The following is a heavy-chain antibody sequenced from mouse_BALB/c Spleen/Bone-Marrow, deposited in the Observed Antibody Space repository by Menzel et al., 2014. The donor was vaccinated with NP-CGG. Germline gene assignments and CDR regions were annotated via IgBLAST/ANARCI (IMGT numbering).Heavy chain of an antibody. V-gene: IGHV1-80*01. CDR3: ARGGISVDY. CDR2: IYPGDGDT. J-gene: IGHJ2*01. CDR1: GYAFSIYW. Sequence: VQLQQSGAELVRPGSSVKISCKSSGYAFSIYWINWVKQRPGQGLEWIGQIYPGDGDTDFNGKFKGKATLTADRSSNTAYMEFSSLTSEDSAVYFCARGGISVDYWGQGTTLTVSS.